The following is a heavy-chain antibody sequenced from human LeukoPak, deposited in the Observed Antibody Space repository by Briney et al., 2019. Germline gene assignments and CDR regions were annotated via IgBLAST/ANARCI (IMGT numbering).Heavy chain of an antibody. J-gene: IGHJ4*02. CDR3: ARDLWRYCSGGSCYPDY. D-gene: IGHD2-15*01. Sequence: PGGSLRLSCAASGFTFSSYWMSWVRQAPGKGLEWVANIKQDGSEKYYVDSVKGRFTISRDNAKNSLYLQMNSLRAEDTAVYYCARDLWRYCSGGSCYPDYWGQGTLVTVSS. CDR2: IKQDGSEK. V-gene: IGHV3-7*01. CDR1: GFTFSSYW.